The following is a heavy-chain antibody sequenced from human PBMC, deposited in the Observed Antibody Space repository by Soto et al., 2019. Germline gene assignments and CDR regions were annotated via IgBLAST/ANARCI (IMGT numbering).Heavy chain of an antibody. CDR3: AREGWRFTHEDDAFDI. V-gene: IGHV3-30*03. CDR2: ISYDGSNK. D-gene: IGHD2-15*01. Sequence: QVQLVESGGGVVQPGRSLRLSCAASGFTFSSYGMHWVRQAPGKGLEWVAVISYDGSNKYYADSVKGRFTISRDNSKNTLYLQMNSLRAEDTAVYYCAREGWRFTHEDDAFDIWGQGTMVTGSS. CDR1: GFTFSSYG. J-gene: IGHJ3*02.